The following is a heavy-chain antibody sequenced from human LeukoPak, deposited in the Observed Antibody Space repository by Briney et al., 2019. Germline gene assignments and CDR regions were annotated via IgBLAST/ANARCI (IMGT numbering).Heavy chain of an antibody. CDR1: GFTYSDYG. Sequence: PGGSLRLSCAAPGFTYSDYGMHWVRQAPGRGLEWVAFILNDGTWEYYPDSVKGRLTISRDNSRNTLYLQMNSVRLEDTAIYYCVKGGSISHNWFDSWGQGTLVTVSS. J-gene: IGHJ5*01. CDR3: VKGGSISHNWFDS. CDR2: ILNDGTWE. D-gene: IGHD3-16*01. V-gene: IGHV3-30*02.